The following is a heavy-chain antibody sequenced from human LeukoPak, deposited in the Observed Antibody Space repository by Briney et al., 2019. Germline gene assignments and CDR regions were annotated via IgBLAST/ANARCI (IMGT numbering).Heavy chain of an antibody. D-gene: IGHD6-19*01. CDR2: IYSTGGK. Sequence: GGSLRLSCAASEFTVSTNYMSWVRQAPGKGLEWVSIIYSTGGKYYADSVKGRFTISRDNSKHTLYLQMNSLRGEDTAVYYCARGSDGWFAFDYWGQGTLVTVSS. CDR1: EFTVSTNY. V-gene: IGHV3-66*01. J-gene: IGHJ4*02. CDR3: ARGSDGWFAFDY.